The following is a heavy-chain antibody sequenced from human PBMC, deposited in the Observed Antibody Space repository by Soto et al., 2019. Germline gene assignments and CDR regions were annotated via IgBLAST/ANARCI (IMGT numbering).Heavy chain of an antibody. D-gene: IGHD5-18*01. Sequence: ASVKVSCKVSGYTLTELSMHWVRQAPGKGLEWMGGFDPEDGETIYAQKFQGRVTMTEDTSTDTAYMELSSLRSEDTAVYYCATEGGYSYGYNYWGQGTLVTVSS. J-gene: IGHJ4*02. V-gene: IGHV1-24*01. CDR1: GYTLTELS. CDR3: ATEGGYSYGYNY. CDR2: FDPEDGET.